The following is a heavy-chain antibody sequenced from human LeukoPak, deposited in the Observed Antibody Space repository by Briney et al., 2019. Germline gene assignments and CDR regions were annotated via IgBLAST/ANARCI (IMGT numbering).Heavy chain of an antibody. CDR2: ISYDGSNK. V-gene: IGHV3-30*04. Sequence: GGSLRLSCAASGFTFSSYAMHWVRQAPGKGLEWVAVISYDGSNKYYADSVKGRFTISRDNSKNTLYLQMNSLRAEDTAVYYCARDRVEWVRRVAFDIWGQGTMVTVSS. D-gene: IGHD1-26*01. J-gene: IGHJ3*02. CDR1: GFTFSSYA. CDR3: ARDRVEWVRRVAFDI.